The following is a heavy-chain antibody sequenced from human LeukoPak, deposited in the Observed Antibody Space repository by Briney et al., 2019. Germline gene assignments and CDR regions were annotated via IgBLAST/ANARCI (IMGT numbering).Heavy chain of an antibody. CDR1: VYTFTDYY. J-gene: IGHJ4*02. V-gene: IGHV1-2*06. Sequence: ASVKVSCKASVYTFTDYYMHWVRQAPGQGLEWMGRINPNSGGANYAQNFQGRVTMTRDTSISTAYMELSRLRSDDTAVYYCARDRVGCSSSMSCLFDYWGQGTLVTVSS. CDR2: INPNSGGA. CDR3: ARDRVGCSSSMSCLFDY. D-gene: IGHD2-2*01.